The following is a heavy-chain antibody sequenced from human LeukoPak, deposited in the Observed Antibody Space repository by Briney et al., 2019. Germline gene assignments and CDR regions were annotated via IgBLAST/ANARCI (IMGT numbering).Heavy chain of an antibody. D-gene: IGHD5-12*01. Sequence: GGSLRLSCATSGFTFMNYTMHWVRQAPGKGLEWVSLISWDGGSTYYADSVKGRFTISRDNSKNSLYLQMNSLRTEDTALYYCALSGYSGYDYSDYWGQGTLVTVSS. CDR3: ALSGYSGYDYSDY. CDR2: ISWDGGST. V-gene: IGHV3-43*01. CDR1: GFTFMNYT. J-gene: IGHJ4*02.